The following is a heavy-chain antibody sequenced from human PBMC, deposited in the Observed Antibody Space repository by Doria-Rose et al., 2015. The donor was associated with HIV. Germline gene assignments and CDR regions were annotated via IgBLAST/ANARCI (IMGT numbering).Heavy chain of an antibody. J-gene: IGHJ5*01. CDR2: ISSSSEYI. Sequence: VQPVQTGRSLVKPGGSLRLSCAASGFTFSRYSMNWVRQAPGKGLEWVSSISSSSEYIYYVDSVQGRFTISRDNAKNSVYRQMYTLRTENTAVDYCARDYYDSGGYYPDWF. CDR1: GFTFSRYS. CDR3: ARDYYDSGGYYPDWF. V-gene: IGHV3-21*03. D-gene: IGHD3-22*01.